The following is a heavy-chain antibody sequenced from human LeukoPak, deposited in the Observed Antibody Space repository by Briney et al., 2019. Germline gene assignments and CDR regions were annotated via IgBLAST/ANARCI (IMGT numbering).Heavy chain of an antibody. J-gene: IGHJ4*02. CDR2: IYYSGST. D-gene: IGHD6-19*01. CDR1: GGSISSSSYY. V-gene: IGHV4-39*01. CDR3: ARHMGSTGYSSGWFYYFDY. Sequence: SETLSLTCTVSGGSISSSSYYWGWIRQPPGKGLEWIGSIYYSGSTYYNPSLKSRVTISVDTSKNQFSLKLSSVTAADTAVYYCARHMGSTGYSSGWFYYFDYWGQGTLVTVSS.